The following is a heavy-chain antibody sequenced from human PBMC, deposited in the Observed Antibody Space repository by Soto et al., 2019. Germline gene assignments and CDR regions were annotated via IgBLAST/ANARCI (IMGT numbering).Heavy chain of an antibody. Sequence: GGSLRLSCAASGFTFSSYGMHWVRQAPGKGLEWVAVIWYDGSNKYYANSVKGRFTNSRDNSKNTLYLQMTDLRAEDTAVYYCARAYGDYAYYYYGMDVWSQGTTVTVSS. J-gene: IGHJ6*02. V-gene: IGHV3-33*01. CDR1: GFTFSSYG. D-gene: IGHD4-17*01. CDR3: ARAYGDYAYYYYGMDV. CDR2: IWYDGSNK.